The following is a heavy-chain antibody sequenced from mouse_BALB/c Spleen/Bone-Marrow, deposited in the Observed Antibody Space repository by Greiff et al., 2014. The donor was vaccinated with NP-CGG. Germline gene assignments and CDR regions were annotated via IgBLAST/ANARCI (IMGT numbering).Heavy chain of an antibody. Sequence: QVQLQQSGAELMKPGASVKISCKTSGYTFSSYWIEWVKQRPGHGLEWIGEILPGSGSTNSNEKFKGKATFTADTSSNTAYMQLSRLTSEDSAVYYCARELGLRLAYWGQGTLVTVSA. CDR3: ARELGLRLAY. CDR1: GYTFSSYW. J-gene: IGHJ3*01. V-gene: IGHV1-9*01. D-gene: IGHD3-1*01. CDR2: ILPGSGST.